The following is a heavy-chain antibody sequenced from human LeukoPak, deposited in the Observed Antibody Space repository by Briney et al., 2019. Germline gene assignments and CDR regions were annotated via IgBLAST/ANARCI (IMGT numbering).Heavy chain of an antibody. J-gene: IGHJ4*02. CDR1: GFTFSTYA. CDR2: ISHDGSDK. Sequence: GGSLRHSCAASGFTFSTYAMHWVRQAPGKGLEWVAVISHDGSDKYYADSVKGRFTISRDNSKNTLYLQMNSLRAEDTAVYYCARGDYYDSSGYHYSGIDYWGQGTLVTVSS. D-gene: IGHD3-22*01. CDR3: ARGDYYDSSGYHYSGIDY. V-gene: IGHV3-30*04.